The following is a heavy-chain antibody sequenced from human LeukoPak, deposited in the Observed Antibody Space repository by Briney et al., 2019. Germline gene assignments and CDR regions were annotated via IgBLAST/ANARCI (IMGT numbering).Heavy chain of an antibody. CDR3: AKKAGSYYDSSGPADAFDI. Sequence: GRSLRLSCAASGFTFSSYGMHWVRQAPGKGPEWVAVISYDGSNKYYADSVKGRFTISRDNSKNTLYLQMNSLRAEDTAVYYCAKKAGSYYDSSGPADAFDIWGQGTMVTVSS. J-gene: IGHJ3*02. CDR1: GFTFSSYG. CDR2: ISYDGSNK. D-gene: IGHD3-22*01. V-gene: IGHV3-30*18.